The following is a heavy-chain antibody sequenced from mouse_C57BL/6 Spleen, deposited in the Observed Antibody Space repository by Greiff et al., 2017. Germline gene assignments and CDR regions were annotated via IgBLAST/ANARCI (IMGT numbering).Heavy chain of an antibody. J-gene: IGHJ2*01. CDR3: ARDNYSNWGYYFDD. CDR1: GFTFSDYY. D-gene: IGHD2-5*01. CDR2: INYDGSST. V-gene: IGHV5-16*01. Sequence: EVKLMESEGGLVQPGSSMKLSCTASGFTFSDYYMAWVRQVPEKGLEWVANINYDGSSTYYLDSLKSRFIISRDNAKNILYLQMSSLKSEDTATYYCARDNYSNWGYYFDDWGQGTTLTVSS.